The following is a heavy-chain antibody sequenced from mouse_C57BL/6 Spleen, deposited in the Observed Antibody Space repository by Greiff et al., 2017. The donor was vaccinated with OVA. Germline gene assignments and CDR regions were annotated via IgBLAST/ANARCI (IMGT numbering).Heavy chain of an antibody. CDR3: TRSPVVAGDYFDY. D-gene: IGHD1-1*01. Sequence: VQLQQSGAELVRPGASVTLSCKASGYTFTDYEMHWVKQTPVHGLEWIGAIDPETGGTAYNQKFKGKAILTADKSSSTAYMELRSLTSEDSAVYYCTRSPVVAGDYFDYWGQGTTLTVSS. V-gene: IGHV1-15*01. CDR1: GYTFTDYE. J-gene: IGHJ2*01. CDR2: IDPETGGT.